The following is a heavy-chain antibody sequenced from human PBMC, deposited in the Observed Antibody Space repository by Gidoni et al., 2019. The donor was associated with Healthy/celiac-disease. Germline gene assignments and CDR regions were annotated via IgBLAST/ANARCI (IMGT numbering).Heavy chain of an antibody. V-gene: IGHV1-69*01. CDR2: ISPIFGTA. Sequence: QVHLVQSGAEVKKPGSSVKVSCKASGGTFSSYSISWVRQAPGQGLEWMGGISPIFGTANDAQKFQGRVTITADESTSTAYMELSSLRSEDTAVYYCARAGSSIFGVVIPYYYYGMDVWGQGTTVTVSS. J-gene: IGHJ6*02. D-gene: IGHD3-3*01. CDR3: ARAGSSIFGVVIPYYYYGMDV. CDR1: GGTFSSYS.